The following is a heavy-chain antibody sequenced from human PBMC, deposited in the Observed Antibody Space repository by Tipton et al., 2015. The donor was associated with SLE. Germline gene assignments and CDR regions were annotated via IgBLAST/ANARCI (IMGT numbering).Heavy chain of an antibody. V-gene: IGHV4-4*08. J-gene: IGHJ4*02. CDR2: IQASGST. CDR3: ARRQWLAAPFDY. D-gene: IGHD6-19*01. CDR1: GGSISSFH. Sequence: TLSLTCTVSGGSISSFHWTWIRQPPGKGLEGLGYIQASGSTTYNPSLKSRVTISVDASKNQFSLKLSSVTAADTALYYCARRQWLAAPFDYWGQGTLVTVSS.